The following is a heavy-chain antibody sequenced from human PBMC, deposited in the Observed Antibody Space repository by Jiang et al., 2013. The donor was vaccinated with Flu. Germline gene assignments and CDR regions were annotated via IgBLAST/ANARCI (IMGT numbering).Heavy chain of an antibody. J-gene: IGHJ4*02. Sequence: GRTYYNPSLKSRVSMSVDTSKDQFSLRLNSVTAADTGVFYCARDNYDSSGYYRPRRHFDYWGQGTLVTVSS. D-gene: IGHD3-22*01. V-gene: IGHV4-30-2*04. CDR2: GRT. CDR3: ARDNYDSSGYYRPRRHFDY.